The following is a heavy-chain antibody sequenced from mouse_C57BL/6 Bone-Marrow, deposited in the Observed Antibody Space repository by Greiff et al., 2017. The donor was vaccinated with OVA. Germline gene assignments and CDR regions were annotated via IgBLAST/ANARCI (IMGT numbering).Heavy chain of an antibody. Sequence: QVQLQQSGAELVMPGASVKLSCKASGYTFTSYWMHWVKQRPGQGLEWIGEIDPSDSYTNYNQKFKGKSTLTVDKSSSTAYMQLSSLTSEDSAVYYCAIYDYEYYFDYWGQGTTLTVSS. J-gene: IGHJ2*01. D-gene: IGHD2-4*01. CDR1: GYTFTSYW. V-gene: IGHV1-69*01. CDR2: IDPSDSYT. CDR3: AIYDYEYYFDY.